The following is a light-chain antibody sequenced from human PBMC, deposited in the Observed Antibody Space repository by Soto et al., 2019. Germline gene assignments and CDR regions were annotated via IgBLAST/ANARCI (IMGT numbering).Light chain of an antibody. Sequence: EIVFTQSPSTLSLSPAERATLSCRASQSVSSYLAWYQQKPGQAPRLLIYDASNRATGIPARFSGSGSGTDFTLTISSLEPEDFAVYYCQQRSNWPWTFGQGTKVDIK. CDR3: QQRSNWPWT. V-gene: IGKV3-11*01. J-gene: IGKJ1*01. CDR2: DAS. CDR1: QSVSSY.